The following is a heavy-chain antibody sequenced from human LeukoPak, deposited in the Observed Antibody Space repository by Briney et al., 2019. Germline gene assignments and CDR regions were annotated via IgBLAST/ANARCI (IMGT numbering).Heavy chain of an antibody. CDR2: IHPEGNEK. CDR3: VRGDAFSGDH. CDR1: GFTFSNFW. J-gene: IGHJ4*02. V-gene: IGHV3-7*04. Sequence: GGSLRLSCAVPGFTFSNFWMSWVRQAPGRGLEWVANIHPEGNEKYHVESVKGRFTISRDNAKNSLFLQMNGLRVEDTAVYYCVRGDAFSGDHWGQGTLVTVSS.